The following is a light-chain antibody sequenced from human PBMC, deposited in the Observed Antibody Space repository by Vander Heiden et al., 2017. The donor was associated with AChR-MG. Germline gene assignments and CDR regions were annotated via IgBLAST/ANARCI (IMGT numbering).Light chain of an antibody. CDR3: QQYGSSLMYT. Sequence: EIVLTQPPGTLSLSPGVSATLSCRASQSVSSSYLSWYQQKPGQAPRLLIYGASSRATGIPDRFSGSGSGTDFTLTISRLEPEDFAVYYCQQYGSSLMYTFGQGTKLEIK. V-gene: IGKV3-20*01. CDR2: GAS. CDR1: QSVSSSY. J-gene: IGKJ2*01.